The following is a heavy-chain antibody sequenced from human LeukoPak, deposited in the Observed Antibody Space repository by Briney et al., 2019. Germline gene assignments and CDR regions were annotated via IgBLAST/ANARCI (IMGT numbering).Heavy chain of an antibody. D-gene: IGHD4-17*01. CDR1: GGSMSSYY. CDR2: IYYSGST. CDR3: ARRSRGTVTSHWYFDL. Sequence: PSDTLSLTCTVSGGSMSSYYWSWIRQPPGKGLEWIGYIYYSGSTNYNTSLKSRVTISVDTSKNQFSLKLSSVTAADTAVYYCARRSRGTVTSHWYFDLWGRGTLVTVSS. V-gene: IGHV4-59*08. J-gene: IGHJ2*01.